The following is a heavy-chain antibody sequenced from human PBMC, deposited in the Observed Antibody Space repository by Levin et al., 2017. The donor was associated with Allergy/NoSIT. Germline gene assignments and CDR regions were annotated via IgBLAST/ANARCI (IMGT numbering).Heavy chain of an antibody. Sequence: SQTLSLTCTVSGGSVSDGHYYNWIRQHPGKGLEWIGCIHPSGSTHYNPSLNSRASMSVDTSTNQFSLKMISITEADTAVYYCARGTDQDKVGYWGQGTLVTVSS. CDR2: IHPSGST. CDR3: ARGTDQDKVGY. D-gene: IGHD5-12*01. J-gene: IGHJ4*02. V-gene: IGHV4-31*03. CDR1: GGSVSDGHY.